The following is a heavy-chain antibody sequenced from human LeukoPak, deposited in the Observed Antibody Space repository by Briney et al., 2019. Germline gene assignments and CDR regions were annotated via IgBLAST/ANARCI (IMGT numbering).Heavy chain of an antibody. CDR1: GFTFSSYA. J-gene: IGHJ6*03. CDR3: ARADHLMGQGSSGYYVYYYYYMDV. V-gene: IGHV3-23*01. CDR2: ISGSGGST. Sequence: GGSLRLSCAASGFTASGFTFSSYAMSWVRQAPGKGLEWVSVISGSGGSTYYADSVKGRFTISRDNSKSTLYLQMNSLRAEDTAVYYCARADHLMGQGSSGYYVYYYYYMDVWGKGTTVTISS. D-gene: IGHD3-22*01.